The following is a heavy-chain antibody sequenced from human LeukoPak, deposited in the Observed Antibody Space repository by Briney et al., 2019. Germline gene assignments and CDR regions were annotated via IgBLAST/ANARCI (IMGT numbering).Heavy chain of an antibody. Sequence: KPSETLSLTCTVSGYSISSGYYWGWIRQPPGKGLEWIGSIYHSGSTYYNPSLKSRVTISVDTSKNQFSLKLSSVTAADTAVYYCARVTGFWSGYYTKWFDPWGQGTLVTVSS. CDR1: GYSISSGYY. CDR3: ARVTGFWSGYYTKWFDP. J-gene: IGHJ5*02. D-gene: IGHD3-3*01. V-gene: IGHV4-38-2*02. CDR2: IYHSGST.